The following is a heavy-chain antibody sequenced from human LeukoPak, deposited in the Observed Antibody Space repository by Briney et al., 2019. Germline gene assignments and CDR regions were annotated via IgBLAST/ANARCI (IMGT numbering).Heavy chain of an antibody. J-gene: IGHJ4*02. CDR3: ARADTPPYCSGGSCYSMVQYYFDY. CDR2: MYYSRSA. CDR1: GGSICSGGYY. D-gene: IGHD2-15*01. Sequence: PSQTLSLTCTVSGGSICSGGYYWSWIRQHPGKGLEWIGYMYYSRSAYYNPSLKSRVTISVDTSKNQFSLKLSSVTAADTAVYYCARADTPPYCSGGSCYSMVQYYFDYWGQGTLVTVSS. V-gene: IGHV4-31*03.